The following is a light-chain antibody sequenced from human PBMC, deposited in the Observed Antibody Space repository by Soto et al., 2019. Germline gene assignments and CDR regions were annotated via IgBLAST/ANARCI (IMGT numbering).Light chain of an antibody. CDR2: KAS. J-gene: IGKJ1*01. CDR3: QHYNSYSEA. Sequence: IQMTQSPSTLSGSVGDRVTITWRASQTISSWLAWYQQKPGKAPKLLIYKASTLKSGVPSRFSGSGSGTEFTLTISSLKTDDFATYYCQHYNSYSEAFGQGTKVDIK. CDR1: QTISSW. V-gene: IGKV1-5*03.